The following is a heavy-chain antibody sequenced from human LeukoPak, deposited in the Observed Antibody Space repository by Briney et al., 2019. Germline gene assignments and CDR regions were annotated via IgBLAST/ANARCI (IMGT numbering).Heavy chain of an antibody. V-gene: IGHV1-18*01. CDR1: GYTFTSYG. CDR3: ARDPRITIFGVAPGDAFDI. Sequence: ASVKVSCKASGYTFTSYGISWGRQAPGHGLEGMGWISAYKGNTNYAQRLQGRVTMTTDPSTSTAYMELRSLRSDDTAVYYCARDPRITIFGVAPGDAFDIWGQGTMVTVSS. J-gene: IGHJ3*02. D-gene: IGHD3-3*01. CDR2: ISAYKGNT.